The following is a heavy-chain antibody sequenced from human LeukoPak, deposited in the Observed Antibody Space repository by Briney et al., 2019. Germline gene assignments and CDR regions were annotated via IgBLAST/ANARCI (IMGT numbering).Heavy chain of an antibody. CDR3: ARSASGSSSPDGHFGY. Sequence: PGQSLKISCEGSGYSFTTYWIGWVRQMPGKGLEWMGIIYPGDSDTRYSPSFQGQVTISADKSTSTAYLQWSSLKASDTAMYYCARSASGSSSPDGHFGYWGQGTLVTVSS. CDR2: IYPGDSDT. D-gene: IGHD1-26*01. J-gene: IGHJ4*02. CDR1: GYSFTTYW. V-gene: IGHV5-51*03.